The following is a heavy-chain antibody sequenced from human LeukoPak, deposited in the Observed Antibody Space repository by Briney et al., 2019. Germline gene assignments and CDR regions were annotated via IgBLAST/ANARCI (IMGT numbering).Heavy chain of an antibody. CDR2: IIPIFGTA. J-gene: IGHJ4*02. CDR1: GGTFSSYA. D-gene: IGHD2-21*01. CDR3: ARDSSILRGNFDY. V-gene: IGHV1-69*06. Sequence: ASVKVSCKASGGTFSSYAISWVRQAPGQGLEWMGRIIPIFGTANYAQKFQGRVTITADKSTSTAYMELSSLRSEDTAVYYCARDSSILRGNFDYWGQGTLVTVSS.